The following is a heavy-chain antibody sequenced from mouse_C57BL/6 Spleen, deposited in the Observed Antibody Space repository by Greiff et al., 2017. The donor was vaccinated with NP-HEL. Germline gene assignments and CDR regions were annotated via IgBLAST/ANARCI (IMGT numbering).Heavy chain of an antibody. J-gene: IGHJ4*01. Sequence: QVQLKQSGPGLVQPSQSLSITCTVSGFSLTSYGVHWVRQSPGKGLEWLGVIWSGGSTDYNAAFISRLSISKDNSKSQVFFKMNSLQADDTAIYYCARERGSYDYDEGVYAMDYWGQGTSVTVSS. CDR1: GFSLTSYG. V-gene: IGHV2-2*01. CDR2: IWSGGST. D-gene: IGHD2-4*01. CDR3: ARERGSYDYDEGVYAMDY.